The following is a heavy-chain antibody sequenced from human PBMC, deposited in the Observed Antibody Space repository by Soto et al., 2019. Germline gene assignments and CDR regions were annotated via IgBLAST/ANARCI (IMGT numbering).Heavy chain of an antibody. D-gene: IGHD3-3*01. CDR2: INHSGST. V-gene: IGHV4-34*01. J-gene: IGHJ6*02. CDR3: ARGRGFTIFGVVAYPAYYYGMDV. Sequence: PSETLSLTCAVYGGSFSCYYWSWIGQPPGKGLEWIGEINHSGSTNYNPSLKSRVTISVDTSKNQFSLKLSSVTAADTAVYYCARGRGFTIFGVVAYPAYYYGMDVWGQGTTVTVSS. CDR1: GGSFSCYY.